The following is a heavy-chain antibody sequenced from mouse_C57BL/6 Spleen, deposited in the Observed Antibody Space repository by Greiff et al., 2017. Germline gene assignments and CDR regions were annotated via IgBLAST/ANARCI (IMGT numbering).Heavy chain of an antibody. Sequence: EVQGVESGGGLVKPGGSLKLSCAASGFTFSDYGMHWVRQAPEKGLEWVAYISSGSSTIYYADTVKGGFTISRDNAKTTLFLQMTSLRSEDTAMYYCARKLGREWYVDVWGTGTTVTVSS. CDR1: GFTFSDYG. J-gene: IGHJ1*03. V-gene: IGHV5-17*01. CDR3: ARKLGREWYVDV. CDR2: ISSGSSTI. D-gene: IGHD4-1*01.